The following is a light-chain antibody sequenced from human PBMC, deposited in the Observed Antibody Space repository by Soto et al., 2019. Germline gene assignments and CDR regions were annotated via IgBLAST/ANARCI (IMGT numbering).Light chain of an antibody. J-gene: IGKJ1*01. CDR1: QTIGSN. Sequence: EVVMTQSPDTLYVSPGERATLSCRASQTIGSNLAWYQQKPGQPPRLLIYDASTRATDIPARFTGSGSGTEFTLTISSLQSADFAVYYCQQYNNWPPTWTFGQGTRVDIK. V-gene: IGKV3-15*01. CDR2: DAS. CDR3: QQYNNWPPTWT.